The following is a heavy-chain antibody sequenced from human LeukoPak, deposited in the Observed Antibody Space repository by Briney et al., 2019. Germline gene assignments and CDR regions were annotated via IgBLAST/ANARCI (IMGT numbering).Heavy chain of an antibody. D-gene: IGHD6-6*01. CDR2: IRYDGSNK. V-gene: IGHV3-30*02. CDR1: GFTFSSYG. CDR3: ASRPRQLVSA. Sequence: GGSLRLSCAASGFTFSSYGMHWVRQAPGKGLEWVAFIRYDGSNKYYADSVKGRFTISRDNSKNTLYLQMNSLRAEDTAVYYCASRPRQLVSAWGQGTLVTVSS. J-gene: IGHJ5*02.